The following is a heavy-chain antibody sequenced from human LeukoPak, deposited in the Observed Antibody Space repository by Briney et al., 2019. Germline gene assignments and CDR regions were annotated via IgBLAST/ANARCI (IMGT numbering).Heavy chain of an antibody. D-gene: IGHD2-15*01. CDR2: IYPGDSDT. CDR3: GRGGYYSGGIFYYYFDY. CDR1: GYRFTSYW. J-gene: IGHJ4*02. Sequence: NRGESLKISCKGSGYRFTSYWIGWVRQMPGKGLEWMGIIYPGDSDTRYSPSFQGQVTISADKSISTAYLQWSSLKASDTAMYYCGRGGYYSGGIFYYYFDYWGQGTLVTVSS. V-gene: IGHV5-51*01.